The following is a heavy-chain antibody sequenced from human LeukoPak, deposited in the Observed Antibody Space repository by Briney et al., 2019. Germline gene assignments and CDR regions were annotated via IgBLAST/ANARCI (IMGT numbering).Heavy chain of an antibody. CDR2: ISESGATT. Sequence: PGGSLRLSCAASGFTFSNYDMSWVRQAPGKGLEWVSSISESGATTYYAEFVKGRLTISRDNSKNTLHLQINSLRADDTAVYYCAKDPSPYVSTDYWGQGTLVTVSS. CDR1: GFTFSNYD. V-gene: IGHV3-23*01. D-gene: IGHD2-2*01. J-gene: IGHJ4*02. CDR3: AKDPSPYVSTDY.